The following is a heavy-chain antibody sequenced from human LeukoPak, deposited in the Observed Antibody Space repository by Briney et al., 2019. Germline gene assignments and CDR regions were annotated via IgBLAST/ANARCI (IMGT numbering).Heavy chain of an antibody. CDR2: IYTSGST. CDR3: ARDRYYYDSSGYRGWAFDI. CDR1: GGSISSGSYY. J-gene: IGHJ3*02. D-gene: IGHD3-22*01. Sequence: SQTLSLTCTVSGGSISSGSYYWSWIRQPAGKGLEWIGRIYTSGSTNYNPSLKSRVTISVDTSKNQFSLKLSSVTAADTAVYYCARDRYYYDSSGYRGWAFDIWGQGTMVTVSS. V-gene: IGHV4-61*02.